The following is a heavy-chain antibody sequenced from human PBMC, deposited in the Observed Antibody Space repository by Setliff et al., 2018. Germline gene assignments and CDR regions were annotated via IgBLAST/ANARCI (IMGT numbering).Heavy chain of an antibody. CDR3: ARMSGFLYIDV. J-gene: IGHJ6*04. CDR1: GGSISSGGYY. V-gene: IGHV4-31*03. D-gene: IGHD3-3*01. CDR2: IYYSGSTS. Sequence: SETLSLTCTVSGGSISSGGYYWSWIRQHPGKGLEWIGYIYYSGSTSYYNPSLKSRVTISVDTSKNQFSLKLSSVTAADTAVYYCARMSGFLYIDVWGKGTTVTVSS.